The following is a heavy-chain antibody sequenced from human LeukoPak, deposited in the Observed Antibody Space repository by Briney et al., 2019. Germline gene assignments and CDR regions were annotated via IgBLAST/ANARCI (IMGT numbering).Heavy chain of an antibody. V-gene: IGHV3-23*01. CDR2: ISHGGDRT. Sequence: GGPLRLSCAASGFTFSNYAMTWVRQAPGKGLEGVSGISHGGDRTYYADSVKGRFTISRDNSKNTLYLQMNSLRAEDTAVYYCAKDLGISGWHLDYWGQGTMVTVSS. CDR1: GFTFSNYA. J-gene: IGHJ4*02. D-gene: IGHD6-19*01. CDR3: AKDLGISGWHLDY.